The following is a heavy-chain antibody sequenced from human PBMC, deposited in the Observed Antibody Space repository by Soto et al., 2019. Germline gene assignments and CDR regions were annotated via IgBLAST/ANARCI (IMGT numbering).Heavy chain of an antibody. CDR2: IFSGGST. J-gene: IGHJ3*02. V-gene: IGHV3-53*01. D-gene: IGHD3-10*01. CDR3: ARGSMVRGVIITSAFDI. CDR1: GFTVSSNY. Sequence: EVQLVESGGGLIQPGGSLRVSCAASGFTVSSNYTSWVRQAPGKGLEWVSVIFSGGSTFYADSVKGRFTISRDNSKNTLYLQMNSLRAEDTAVYYCARGSMVRGVIITSAFDIWGQGTMVTVSS.